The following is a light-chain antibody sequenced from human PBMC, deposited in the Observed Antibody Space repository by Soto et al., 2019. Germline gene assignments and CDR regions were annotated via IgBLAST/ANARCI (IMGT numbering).Light chain of an antibody. V-gene: IGLV1-36*01. CDR1: SSNIGNNA. J-gene: IGLJ2*01. CDR2: YDD. Sequence: QAVVTQPPSVSEAPRQRVTISCSGSSSNIGNNAVNWYQQLPGKAPKLLIYYDDLLPSGVSDRFSGSKSGTSASLAISGLQSEGEADYYCAAWDDSLNGVVFGGGTKLTVL. CDR3: AAWDDSLNGVV.